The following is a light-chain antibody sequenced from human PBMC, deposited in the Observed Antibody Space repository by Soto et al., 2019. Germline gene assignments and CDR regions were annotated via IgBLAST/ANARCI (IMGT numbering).Light chain of an antibody. V-gene: IGLV2-14*03. CDR3: SSYTSSSTLLYV. J-gene: IGLJ1*01. Sequence: QSALTQPASVSGSLGQSITISCTGTSSDVGGYNYVSWYQHHPGKAPKLMIYDVSNRPSGVSNRFSGSKSGNTASLTISGLQAEDEADYYCSSYTSSSTLLYVFGTGTKLTVL. CDR2: DVS. CDR1: SSDVGGYNY.